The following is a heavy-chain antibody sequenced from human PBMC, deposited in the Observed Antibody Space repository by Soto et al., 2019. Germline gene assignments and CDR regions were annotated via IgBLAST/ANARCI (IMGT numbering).Heavy chain of an antibody. Sequence: QLQLQESGPGLVRPSETLSLTCTVSGGSISSSTYYWGWIRQPPGKGLEWIGVSYYSGSTYYNPSLKGRVTISVDTSKNQFSLKLSSVTAADTAVYYCASGDCSGGSCSIYYYYYGMDVWGQGTTVTVSS. J-gene: IGHJ6*02. CDR1: GGSISSSTYY. CDR2: SYYSGST. CDR3: ASGDCSGGSCSIYYYYYGMDV. V-gene: IGHV4-39*01. D-gene: IGHD2-15*01.